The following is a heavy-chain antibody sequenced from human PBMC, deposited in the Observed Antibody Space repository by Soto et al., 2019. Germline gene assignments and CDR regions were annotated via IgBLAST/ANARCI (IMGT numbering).Heavy chain of an antibody. CDR1: GYSFTTYY. CDR3: AAFCSSGGCPPGPWN. CDR2: INPNGGST. D-gene: IGHD2-15*01. J-gene: IGHJ3*01. Sequence: QVVQSVAEVRKPGASVKVSCKASGYSFTTYYIHWFRQAPGQGLEWMAIINPNGGSTNYAQKFQGRVTVTRYMSASTVYMELSSLRSDDTAVYYCAAFCSSGGCPPGPWNWGRGTMVTVSS. V-gene: IGHV1-46*03.